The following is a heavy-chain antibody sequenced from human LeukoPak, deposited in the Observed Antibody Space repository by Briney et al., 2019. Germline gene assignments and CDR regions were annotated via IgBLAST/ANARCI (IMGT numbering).Heavy chain of an antibody. CDR3: AKKGHSAGYDHYWYFDL. D-gene: IGHD6-13*01. CDR1: GFTFSSYG. J-gene: IGHJ2*01. Sequence: PGGSLRLSCAASGFTFSSYGMHWVRQAPGKGLEWVAVISYDGSNKYYADSVKGRFTISRDNSKNTLYLQMNSLRAEDTAVYYCAKKGHSAGYDHYWYFDLWGRGTLVTVSS. V-gene: IGHV3-30*18. CDR2: ISYDGSNK.